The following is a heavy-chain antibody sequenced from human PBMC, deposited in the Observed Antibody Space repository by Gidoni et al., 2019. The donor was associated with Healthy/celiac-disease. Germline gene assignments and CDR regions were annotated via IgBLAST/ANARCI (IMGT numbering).Heavy chain of an antibody. D-gene: IGHD1-1*01. CDR2: ISWNSGSI. J-gene: IGHJ4*02. Sequence: EVQLVESGGGLVPPGRSLRLSCAASGFPFDDYAMHWVRQAPGKGLEWVSGISWNSGSIGYADSVKGRFTISRDNAKNSLYLQMNSLRAEDTALYYCAKGQLNDPRWVDYWGQGTLVTVSS. V-gene: IGHV3-9*01. CDR3: AKGQLNDPRWVDY. CDR1: GFPFDDYA.